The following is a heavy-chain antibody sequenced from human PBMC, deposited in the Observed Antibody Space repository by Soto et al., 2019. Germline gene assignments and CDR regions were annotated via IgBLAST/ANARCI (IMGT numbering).Heavy chain of an antibody. CDR3: ARLVADYGMDV. Sequence: SSVKVSCKASGGPFSSYAISWVRQAPGQGLEWMGGIIPIFGTANYAQKFQGRVTITADESTSTAYMELSSLRSEDTAVYYCARLVADYGMDVWGQGTTVTVSS. J-gene: IGHJ6*02. D-gene: IGHD5-12*01. CDR1: GGPFSSYA. V-gene: IGHV1-69*13. CDR2: IIPIFGTA.